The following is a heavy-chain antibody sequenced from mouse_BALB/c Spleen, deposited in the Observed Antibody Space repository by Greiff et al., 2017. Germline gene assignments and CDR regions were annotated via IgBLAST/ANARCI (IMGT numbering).Heavy chain of an antibody. D-gene: IGHD2-14*01. V-gene: IGHV5-6-5*01. J-gene: IGHJ2*01. CDR2: ISSGGST. Sequence: EVMLVESGGGLVKPGGSLKLSCAASGFTFSSYAMSWVRQTPEKRLEWVASISSGGSTYYPDSVKGRFTFSRDNARNILYLQMSSLRSEDTAMYYCAREEVRRETHYFDYWGQGTTLTVSS. CDR3: AREEVRRETHYFDY. CDR1: GFTFSSYA.